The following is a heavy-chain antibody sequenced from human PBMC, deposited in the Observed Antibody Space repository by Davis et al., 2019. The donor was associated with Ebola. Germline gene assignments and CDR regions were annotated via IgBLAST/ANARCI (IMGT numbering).Heavy chain of an antibody. CDR2: ISYDGSNK. J-gene: IGHJ4*02. V-gene: IGHV3-30-3*01. D-gene: IGHD6-19*01. CDR1: GFTFSSYA. Sequence: GESLKISCAASGFTFSSYAMHWVRQAPGKGLEWVAVISYDGSNKYYADSVKGRFTISRDNSKNTLYLQMNSLRAEDTAVYYCARDHEGSKQHLYSSGWYYFDYWGQGTLVTVSS. CDR3: ARDHEGSKQHLYSSGWYYFDY.